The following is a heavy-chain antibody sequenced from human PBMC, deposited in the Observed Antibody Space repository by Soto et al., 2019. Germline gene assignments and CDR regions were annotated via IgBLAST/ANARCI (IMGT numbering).Heavy chain of an antibody. CDR1: GGTFSSYS. V-gene: IGHV1-69*02. D-gene: IGHD2-2*01. J-gene: IGHJ5*02. Sequence: QVQLVQSGAEVKKPGSSVKVSCEASGGTFSSYSFSWVRQAPGQGLEWMGRVIPILGMANYAQKFQGRVTITADKSTSTVYMEVSSLRSEDTAVCYCARGGAVVVPGAVDRHNWFDPWGQGTLVTVSS. CDR3: ARGGAVVVPGAVDRHNWFDP. CDR2: VIPILGMA.